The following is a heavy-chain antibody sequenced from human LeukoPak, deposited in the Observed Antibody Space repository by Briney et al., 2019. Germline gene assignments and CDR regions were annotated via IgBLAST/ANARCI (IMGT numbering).Heavy chain of an antibody. Sequence: GASVKVSCKASGYTFTSYGISWVQQAPGQGLEWMGWISAYNGNTNYAQKLQGRVTMTTDTSTSTAYMELRSLRSDDTAVYYCARDWDGVAAAGTDWYFDLWGRGTLVTVSS. J-gene: IGHJ2*01. V-gene: IGHV1-18*01. CDR1: GYTFTSYG. D-gene: IGHD6-13*01. CDR2: ISAYNGNT. CDR3: ARDWDGVAAAGTDWYFDL.